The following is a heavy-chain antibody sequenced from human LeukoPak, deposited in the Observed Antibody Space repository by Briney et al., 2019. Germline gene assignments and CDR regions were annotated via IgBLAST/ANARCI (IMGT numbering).Heavy chain of an antibody. V-gene: IGHV3-23*01. Sequence: GGSLRLSCAASGFTFSSYAMSWVRQAPGKGLEWVSGISGSGGSTYCADSVKGRFTISRDNSKNTLYLQMNSLRAEDTAVYYCAKVKLETTGYSGLDYWGQGTLVTVSS. D-gene: IGHD3-9*01. J-gene: IGHJ4*02. CDR1: GFTFSSYA. CDR2: ISGSGGST. CDR3: AKVKLETTGYSGLDY.